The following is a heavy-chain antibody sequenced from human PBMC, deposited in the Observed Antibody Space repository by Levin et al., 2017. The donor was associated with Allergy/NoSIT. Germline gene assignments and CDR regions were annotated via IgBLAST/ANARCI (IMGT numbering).Heavy chain of an antibody. V-gene: IGHV3-21*01. D-gene: IGHD5-12*01. CDR3: ARGVLSGYDPLDY. CDR1: GFTFSSYS. Sequence: GESLKISCAASGFTFSSYSMNWVRQAPGKGLEWVSSISSSSSYIYYADSVKGRFTISRDNAKNSLYLQMNSLRAEDTAVYYCARGVLSGYDPLDYWGQGTLVTVSS. J-gene: IGHJ4*02. CDR2: ISSSSSYI.